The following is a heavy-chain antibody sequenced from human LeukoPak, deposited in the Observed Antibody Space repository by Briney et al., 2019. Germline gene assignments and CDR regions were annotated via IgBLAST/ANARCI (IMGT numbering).Heavy chain of an antibody. V-gene: IGHV1-8*01. Sequence: ASVKVSCKASGYTFTNYDINWVRQAAGQGLEWVGWMSPNSGDTAYAQKFQGRVTMTRDISTRTAYMELSSLRSEDTAVYYCARDLGTGRDIYSSTLYVLGFDYWGQGTLVTVSS. D-gene: IGHD6-13*01. CDR1: GYTFTNYD. CDR2: MSPNSGDT. CDR3: ARDLGTGRDIYSSTLYVLGFDY. J-gene: IGHJ4*02.